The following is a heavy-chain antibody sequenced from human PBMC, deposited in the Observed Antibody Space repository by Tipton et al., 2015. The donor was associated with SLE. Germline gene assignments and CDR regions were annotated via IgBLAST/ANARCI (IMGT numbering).Heavy chain of an antibody. CDR2: INWNSERI. D-gene: IGHD3-3*01. V-gene: IGHV3-20*04. Sequence: QLVQSGGGLVQAGGSLRLSCAASGFLFDDYGMSWVRQVPGKGLEWVSGINWNSERIGYADSVKGRFTISRDNAKNSVFLQMNSLRDEDTALYYCARARGFYDFWSGGLDCWGQGTVVTVST. J-gene: IGHJ4*02. CDR1: GFLFDDYG. CDR3: ARARGFYDFWSGGLDC.